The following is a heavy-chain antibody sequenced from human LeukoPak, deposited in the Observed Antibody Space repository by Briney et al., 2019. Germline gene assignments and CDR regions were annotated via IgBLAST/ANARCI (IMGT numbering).Heavy chain of an antibody. Sequence: GGSLRLSCAASGFTFSSYGMHWVRQAPGKGLEWVAVISYDGSNKYYGDSVKGRFTISRDESKNTLYLQMNSLRSEDTAVYYCARDRSNNFDYWGQGTLVTVSS. CDR2: ISYDGSNK. D-gene: IGHD2/OR15-2a*01. J-gene: IGHJ4*02. CDR3: ARDRSNNFDY. V-gene: IGHV3-30*03. CDR1: GFTFSSYG.